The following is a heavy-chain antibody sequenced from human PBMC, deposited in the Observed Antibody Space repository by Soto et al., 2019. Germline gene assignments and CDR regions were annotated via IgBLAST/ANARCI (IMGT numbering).Heavy chain of an antibody. J-gene: IGHJ4*02. D-gene: IGHD1-26*01. CDR2: IKNKDNRYTT. CDR1: GFTFSDHY. Sequence: EVQVVESGGGLVQPGGSLRLSCEASGFTFSDHYMDWVRQAPGKGLEWVGRIKNKDNRYTTEYAPSVKGRFTISRDDSKNSLDLQMNSLKGEDTALYYCARVRLGATTLYFDYWGRGTLGSVSS. CDR3: ARVRLGATTLYFDY. V-gene: IGHV3-72*01.